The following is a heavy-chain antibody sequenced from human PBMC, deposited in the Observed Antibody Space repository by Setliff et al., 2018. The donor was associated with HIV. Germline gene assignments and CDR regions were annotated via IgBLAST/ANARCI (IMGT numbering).Heavy chain of an antibody. CDR1: GASMSSGDYY. CDR3: AREVNIPVRAITDDAFDI. V-gene: IGHV4-30-4*08. D-gene: IGHD3-10*01. Sequence: SETLSLTCTVSGASMSSGDYYWSWIRQPPGKGLEWIGYIYYSGNSYYNPSLKSRVTLSVDTSKNQFSLKVNSVTAADTAVYYCAREVNIPVRAITDDAFDIWGQGTMVTVSS. CDR2: IYYSGNS. J-gene: IGHJ3*02.